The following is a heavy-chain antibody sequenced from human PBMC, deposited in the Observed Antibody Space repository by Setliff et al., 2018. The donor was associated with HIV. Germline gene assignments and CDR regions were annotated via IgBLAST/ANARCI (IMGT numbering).Heavy chain of an antibody. CDR2: IIPMYNIP. V-gene: IGHV1-69*13. D-gene: IGHD2-15*01. CDR1: GGTLSNYV. Sequence: SVKVSCKTSGGTLSNYVITWVRQAPGQGLEWMGMIIPMYNIPAYAQKFQGSVTFTADEPTSTAYMELSSLRSEDTAVYYCALPYCSGGNCWSSASLPPAGWFDPWGQGTLVTVSS. CDR3: ALPYCSGGNCWSSASLPPAGWFDP. J-gene: IGHJ5*02.